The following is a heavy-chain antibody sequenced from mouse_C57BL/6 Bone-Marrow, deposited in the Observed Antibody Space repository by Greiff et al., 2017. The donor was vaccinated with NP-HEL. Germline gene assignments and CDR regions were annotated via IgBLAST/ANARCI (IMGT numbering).Heavy chain of an antibody. CDR3: ARHGGSRFAY. CDR1: GFTFSDYY. D-gene: IGHD1-1*02. J-gene: IGHJ3*01. Sequence: EVQLMESGGGLVQPGGSLKLSCAASGFTFSDYYMYWVRQTPEKRLEWVAYISNGGGSTYYPDTVKGRFTISRDNAKNTLYLQMSRLKSEDTAMYYCARHGGSRFAYWGQGTLVTVSA. V-gene: IGHV5-12*01. CDR2: ISNGGGST.